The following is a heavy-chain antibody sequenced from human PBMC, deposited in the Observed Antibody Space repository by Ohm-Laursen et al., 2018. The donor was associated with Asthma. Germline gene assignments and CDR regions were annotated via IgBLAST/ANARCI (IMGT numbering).Heavy chain of an antibody. V-gene: IGHV3-30*03. D-gene: IGHD2-15*01. CDR3: ARDLGYCSGGSCDDAFDI. J-gene: IGHJ3*02. CDR1: GFTFSSYG. CDR2: ISYDGSNK. Sequence: SLRLSCTASGFTFSSYGMHWVRQAPGKGLEWVAVISYDGSNKYYADSVKGRFTISRDNSKNTLYLQMNSLRAEDTAVYYCARDLGYCSGGSCDDAFDIWGQGTTVTVSS.